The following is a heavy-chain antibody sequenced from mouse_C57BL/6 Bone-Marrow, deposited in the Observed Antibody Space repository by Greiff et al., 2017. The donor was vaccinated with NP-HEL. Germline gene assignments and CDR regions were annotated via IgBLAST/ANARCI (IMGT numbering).Heavy chain of an antibody. CDR3: ARGDSSGYVWFAY. CDR1: GFTFSDYY. D-gene: IGHD3-2*02. Sequence: EVKLMESEGGLVQPGSSMKLSCTASGFTFSDYYMAWVRQVPEKGLEWVANINYDGSSTYYLDSLKSRFIISRDNAKNILYLQMSSLKSEDTATYYCARGDSSGYVWFAYWGQGTLVTVSA. V-gene: IGHV5-16*01. J-gene: IGHJ3*01. CDR2: INYDGSST.